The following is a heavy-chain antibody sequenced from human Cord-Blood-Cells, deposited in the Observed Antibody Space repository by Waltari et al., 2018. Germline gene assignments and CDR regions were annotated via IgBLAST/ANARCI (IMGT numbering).Heavy chain of an antibody. J-gene: IGHJ4*02. CDR2: MNPNSGNT. V-gene: IGHV1-8*01. CDR1: GYTFTSYD. D-gene: IGHD6-13*01. CDR3: ALVGYSSSWYYFDY. Sequence: QVQLVQSGAEVKKPGASVKVSCKASGYTFTSYDINWVRQATGQGLEWMGWMNPNSGNTGYAQKFQGRGTMTRNNSISTAYMGLSSLRSEDTAVYYCALVGYSSSWYYFDYWGQGTLVTVSS.